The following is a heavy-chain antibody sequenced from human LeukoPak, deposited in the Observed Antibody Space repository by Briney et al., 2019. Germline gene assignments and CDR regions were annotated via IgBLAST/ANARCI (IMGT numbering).Heavy chain of an antibody. J-gene: IGHJ4*02. CDR2: INHSGST. Sequence: SETLSLTCAVYGGSFSGYYWSWIRQPPGKGLEWIGEINHSGSTNYNPSLKSRVTISVDTSKNQFSLKLSSVTAAHTAVYYCARVRGKGDYWGQGTLVTVSS. V-gene: IGHV4-34*01. D-gene: IGHD4-23*01. CDR1: GGSFSGYY. CDR3: ARVRGKGDY.